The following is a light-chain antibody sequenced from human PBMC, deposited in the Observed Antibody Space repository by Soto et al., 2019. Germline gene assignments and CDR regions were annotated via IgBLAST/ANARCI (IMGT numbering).Light chain of an antibody. CDR3: QEYDEIFLS. CDR2: GAS. CDR1: QTISSRE. Sequence: EIVLTQSPGTLSLSAGERATLSCRASQTISSRELAWYQKKPGQAPRLLIFGASNRATGIPDRFSGSGSGTYFTLTITRLESEDVAVYYCQEYDEIFLSFGGGTKVEIK. J-gene: IGKJ4*01. V-gene: IGKV3-20*01.